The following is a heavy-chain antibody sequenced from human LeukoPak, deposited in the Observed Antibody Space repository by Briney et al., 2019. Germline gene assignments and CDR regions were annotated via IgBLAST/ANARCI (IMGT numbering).Heavy chain of an antibody. D-gene: IGHD3-10*01. V-gene: IGHV3-11*04. CDR1: GFTFSDYY. CDR2: ISSSGSTI. J-gene: IGHJ4*02. Sequence: PGGSLRLSCAASGFTFSDYYMSWIRQAPGEGLEWVSYISSSGSTIYYADSVKGRFTISRDNAKNSLYLQMNSLRAEDTAVYYCARDYYGSGSYSYYFDYWGQGTLVTVSS. CDR3: ARDYYGSGSYSYYFDY.